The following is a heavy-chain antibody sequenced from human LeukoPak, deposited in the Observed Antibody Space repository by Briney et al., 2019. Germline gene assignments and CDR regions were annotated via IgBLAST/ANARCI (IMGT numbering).Heavy chain of an antibody. CDR2: ISYNGGST. V-gene: IGHV3-64D*09. D-gene: IGHD3/OR15-3a*01. CDR1: GFTLSSHA. CDR3: VRRTGNYFDY. J-gene: IGHJ4*02. Sequence: GGSLRLSCSASGFTLSSHAMHWVRQAPGKALEYVSAISYNGGSTYYANSVKDRFTISRDNSKNTLYLLMSSLRPEDTAVFYCVRRTGNYFDYWGQGTLVTVSS.